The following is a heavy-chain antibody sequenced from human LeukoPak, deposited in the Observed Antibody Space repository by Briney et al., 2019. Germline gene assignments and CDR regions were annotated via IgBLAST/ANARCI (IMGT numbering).Heavy chain of an antibody. J-gene: IGHJ4*02. V-gene: IGHV4-59*01. CDR2: IYYSGST. CDR3: ARGLRGYSYGY. D-gene: IGHD5-18*01. CDR1: GGSISSYY. Sequence: SVTLSLTCTVSGGSISSYYWSWTPQPPGNGLEWIGHIYYSGSTNYSTSLKSRVTISVDTSMNQFSLKLSSVTAADTAVYYCARGLRGYSYGYWGQGTLVTVYS.